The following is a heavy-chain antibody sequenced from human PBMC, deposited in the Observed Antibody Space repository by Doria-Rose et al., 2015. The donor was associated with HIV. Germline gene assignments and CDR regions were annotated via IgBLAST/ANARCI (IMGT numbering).Heavy chain of an antibody. D-gene: IGHD3-3*01. Sequence: VQLVQSGGGLVQPGRFLRLSCVGSGFSFESYAMHWVRLAPGKGLECVAGMSVDHGASVNADAVEVRFTISRDNAKKSVYLEMRSLRPEDTAFYYCAKARNIGPKYYFYMDVWGKGTSVTVSS. CDR2: MSVDHGAS. CDR1: GFSFESYA. J-gene: IGHJ6*03. CDR3: AKARNIGPKYYFYMDV. V-gene: IGHV3-9*01.